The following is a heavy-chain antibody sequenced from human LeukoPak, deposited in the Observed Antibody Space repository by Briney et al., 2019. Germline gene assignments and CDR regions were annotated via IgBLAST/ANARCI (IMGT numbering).Heavy chain of an antibody. CDR1: GGSISPYY. V-gene: IGHV4-59*01. CDR3: ARGGGSGRGNRFDP. Sequence: SETLSLTCTVSGGSISPYYWSWIRQPPGKGLEWIGYIYYSGSTNYNPSLKSRVTISVDTSKSQFSLKLSSATAADTAVYYCARGGGSGRGNRFDPWGQGSLVIVSS. CDR2: IYYSGST. D-gene: IGHD3-10*01. J-gene: IGHJ5*02.